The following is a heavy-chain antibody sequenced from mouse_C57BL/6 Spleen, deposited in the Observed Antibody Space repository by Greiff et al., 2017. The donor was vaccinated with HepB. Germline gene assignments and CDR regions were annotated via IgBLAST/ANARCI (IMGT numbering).Heavy chain of an antibody. Sequence: QVQLQQSGAELARPGASVKLSCKASGYTFTSYGISWVKQRTGQGLEWIGEIYPRSGNTYYNEKFKGKATLTADKSSSTAYMELRSLTSEDSAVYFCARRGLMTTVVAKGYFDVWGTGTTVTVSS. V-gene: IGHV1-81*01. CDR3: ARRGLMTTVVAKGYFDV. J-gene: IGHJ1*03. CDR1: GYTFTSYG. CDR2: IYPRSGNT. D-gene: IGHD1-1*01.